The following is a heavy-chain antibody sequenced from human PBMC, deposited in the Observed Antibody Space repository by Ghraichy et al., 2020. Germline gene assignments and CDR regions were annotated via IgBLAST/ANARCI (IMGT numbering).Heavy chain of an antibody. CDR2: IYTSGST. D-gene: IGHD6-19*01. CDR1: GGSISSGSYY. V-gene: IGHV4-61*02. CDR3: ARSGYSSGWYLYFDY. Sequence: SCTVSGGSISSGSYYWSWIRQPAGKGLEWIGRIYTSGSTNYNPSLKSRVTISVDTSKNQFSLKLSSVTAADTAVYYCARSGYSSGWYLYFDYWGQGTLVTVSS. J-gene: IGHJ4*02.